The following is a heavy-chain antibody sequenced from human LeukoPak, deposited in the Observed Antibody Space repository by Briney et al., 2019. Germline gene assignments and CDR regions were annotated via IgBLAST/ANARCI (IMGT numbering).Heavy chain of an antibody. CDR1: GFTFSSYS. CDR3: VSRGRSY. Sequence: GGSLRLSCAASGFTFSSYSMNWVRQAPGKGLEWVANIKQDGSEKYYVDSVKGRFTISRDNAKNSLYLQMSSLRVEDTAVYYCVSRGRSYWGQGTLVTVSS. CDR2: IKQDGSEK. V-gene: IGHV3-7*01. J-gene: IGHJ4*02.